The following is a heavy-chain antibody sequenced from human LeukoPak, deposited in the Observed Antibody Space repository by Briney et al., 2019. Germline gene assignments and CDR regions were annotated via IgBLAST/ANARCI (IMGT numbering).Heavy chain of an antibody. CDR3: ARGGVYSQGFDY. Sequence: GGSLRLSCAASGFTFSSYSMNWVRQAPGKGLEWVSSISTTSDYIYYADSLKGRLTISRDNAKNSLYLQMNSLRAKDTAVYYCARGGVYSQGFDYWGQGTLVTVSS. CDR1: GFTFSSYS. CDR2: ISTTSDYI. V-gene: IGHV3-21*01. J-gene: IGHJ4*02. D-gene: IGHD5/OR15-5a*01.